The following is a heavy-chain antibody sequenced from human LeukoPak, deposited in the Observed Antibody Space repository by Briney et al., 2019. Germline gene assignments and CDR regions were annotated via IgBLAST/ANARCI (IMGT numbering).Heavy chain of an antibody. CDR1: GGSISSYY. CDR3: ARGDYDILTGWFDY. CDR2: IYYSGST. V-gene: IGHV4-59*01. Sequence: SETLSLTCTVSGGSISSYYWSWIRQPPGKGLEWIGYIYYSGSTNYNPSLKSRVTISVDTSKNQFSLKLSSVTAADTAVYYCARGDYDILTGWFDYWGQGTLVTVSS. J-gene: IGHJ4*02. D-gene: IGHD3-9*01.